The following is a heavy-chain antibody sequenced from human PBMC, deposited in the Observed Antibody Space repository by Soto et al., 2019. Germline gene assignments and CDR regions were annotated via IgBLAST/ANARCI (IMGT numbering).Heavy chain of an antibody. CDR2: IDPRNGGT. CDR1: GYTFSNYY. V-gene: IGHV1-2*02. D-gene: IGHD5-18*01. CDR3: ARVRDRNVIHA. Sequence: GASVKVSCKASGYTFSNYYIHWVRQAPGQGLEWMGWIDPRNGGTEYVQKFQDRFSMTTDTSTSTASMELRRLRSDDTAVFFCARVRDRNVIHAWGQGTLVTVSS. J-gene: IGHJ4*02.